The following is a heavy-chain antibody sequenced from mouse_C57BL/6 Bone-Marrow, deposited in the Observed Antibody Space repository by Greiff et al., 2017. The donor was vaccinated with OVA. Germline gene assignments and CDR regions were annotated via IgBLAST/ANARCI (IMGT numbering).Heavy chain of an antibody. D-gene: IGHD1-1*01. CDR3: ARDTTVVVSDY. CDR1: GYTFTSYW. Sequence: QVQLQQPGAELVKPGASVKLSCKASGYTFTSYWMHWVKQRPGQGLEWIGMIHPNSGSTNSNEKFKSKATLTVDKSSSTAYMPLSSLTSEDSAVYYCARDTTVVVSDYWGQGTTLTVSS. J-gene: IGHJ2*01. V-gene: IGHV1-64*01. CDR2: IHPNSGST.